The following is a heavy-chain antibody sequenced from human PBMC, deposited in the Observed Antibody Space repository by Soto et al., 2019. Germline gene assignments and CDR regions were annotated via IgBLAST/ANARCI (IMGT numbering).Heavy chain of an antibody. CDR2: IKQDGSEQ. V-gene: IGHV3-7*01. CDR1: GFTFSSYW. J-gene: IGHJ5*02. Sequence: EVQLVESGGGLVQPGGSLTLSCAASGFTFSSYWMTWVRQAPGKGLEWVANIKQDGSEQYYVDSVKGRFTISRDNAENSLYLQMKSLRAEDTALYYCARNLRYISGCFDRWGQGTLVTVSS. D-gene: IGHD6-19*01. CDR3: ARNLRYISGCFDR.